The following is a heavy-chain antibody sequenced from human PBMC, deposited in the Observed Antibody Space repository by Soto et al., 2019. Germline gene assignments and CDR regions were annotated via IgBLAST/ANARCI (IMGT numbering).Heavy chain of an antibody. CDR1: GFTFSSYS. CDR2: ISSSSSYI. CDR3: ARRGGSSSWPLDH. D-gene: IGHD6-13*01. J-gene: IGHJ4*02. V-gene: IGHV3-21*01. Sequence: LRLSCAASGFTFSSYSMNWVRQAPGKGLEWVSSISSSSSYIYYADSVKGRFTISRDNAKNSLYLQMNSLRAEDTAVYYCARRGGSSSWPLDHWGQGTLVTVSS.